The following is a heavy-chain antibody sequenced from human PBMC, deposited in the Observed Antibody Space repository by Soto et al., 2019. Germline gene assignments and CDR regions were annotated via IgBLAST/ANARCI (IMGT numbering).Heavy chain of an antibody. Sequence: PGGSLRLSCAASGFIFNNAWMNWVRHAPGKGLEWVGRIKSKADGGTTEYAAPVKGRFTISRDDSKDTLYLQMNSLKTEDTAVYYCTTTYSYGCFDYWGLGTLVTVSS. CDR3: TTTYSYGCFDY. J-gene: IGHJ4*02. D-gene: IGHD5-18*01. V-gene: IGHV3-15*07. CDR1: GFIFNNAW. CDR2: IKSKADGGTT.